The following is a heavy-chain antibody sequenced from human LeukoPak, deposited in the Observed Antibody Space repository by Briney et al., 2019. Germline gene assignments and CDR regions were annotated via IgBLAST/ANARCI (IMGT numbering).Heavy chain of an antibody. CDR3: ARDHTITMIVVVPAFDP. J-gene: IGHJ5*02. D-gene: IGHD3-22*01. CDR2: ISSSSSYI. Sequence: GGSLRLSCAASGFTFSSYSMNWVRQAPGKGLEWVSSISSSSSYIYYADSVKGRFTISRDNAKNSLYLQMNSLRAEDTAVYYCARDHTITMIVVVPAFDPWGQGTLVTVSS. CDR1: GFTFSSYS. V-gene: IGHV3-21*01.